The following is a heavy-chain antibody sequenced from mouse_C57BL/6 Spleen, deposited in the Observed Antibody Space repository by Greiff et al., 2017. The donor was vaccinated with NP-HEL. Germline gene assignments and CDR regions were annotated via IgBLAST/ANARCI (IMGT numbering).Heavy chain of an antibody. D-gene: IGHD1-1*01. V-gene: IGHV5-4*01. J-gene: IGHJ3*01. CDR2: ISDGGSYT. CDR1: GFTFSSYA. CDR3: ARDRGTTVGAY. Sequence: EVKLMESGGGLVKPGGSLKLSCAASGFTFSSYAMSWVRQTPEKRLEWVATISDGGSYTYYPDNVKGRFTISRDNAKNNLYLQMSHLKSEDTAMYYCARDRGTTVGAYWGQGTLVTVSA.